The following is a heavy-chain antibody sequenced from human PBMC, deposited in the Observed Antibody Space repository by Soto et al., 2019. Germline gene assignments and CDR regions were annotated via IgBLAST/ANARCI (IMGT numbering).Heavy chain of an antibody. Sequence: ASVQVSCKASGGTFSSYAISWVRQAPGQGLEWMGGIIPIFGTANYAQKFQGRVTITADESTSTAYMELSSLRSEDTAVYYCARQGYSYGSYYFDYWGQGTLVTVSS. CDR1: GGTFSSYA. J-gene: IGHJ4*02. D-gene: IGHD5-18*01. CDR3: ARQGYSYGSYYFDY. V-gene: IGHV1-69*13. CDR2: IIPIFGTA.